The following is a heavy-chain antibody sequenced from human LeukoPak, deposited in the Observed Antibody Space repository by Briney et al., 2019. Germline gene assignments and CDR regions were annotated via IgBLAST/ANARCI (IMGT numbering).Heavy chain of an antibody. Sequence: GGSLRLSCAASGFTVSDYAMSWVRQAPGKGLEWVSTISGIRGSTHYADSVKGRFTISRDTSRNTLYLQTNSQRAEDTAVYYCARQIMFTFGGVIATGAYFDSWGQGTLVIVSS. V-gene: IGHV3-23*01. CDR2: ISGIRGST. CDR1: GFTVSDYA. J-gene: IGHJ4*02. D-gene: IGHD3-16*02. CDR3: ARQIMFTFGGVIATGAYFDS.